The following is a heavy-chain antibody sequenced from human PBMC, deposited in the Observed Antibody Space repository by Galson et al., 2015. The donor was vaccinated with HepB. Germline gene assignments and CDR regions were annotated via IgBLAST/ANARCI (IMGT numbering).Heavy chain of an antibody. V-gene: IGHV5-10-1*01. CDR1: GYRFTSYW. D-gene: IGHD4-17*01. J-gene: IGHJ4*02. Sequence: SGEVVNEPGESLKISCKGSGYRFTSYWVRWVRQMPGPGLEWMGRIDPSDSYTNYSPSFHGHDTISANKTISTAYLQWSSLKASDTAMYYCARHRYGDYNPDYWGQGTLVTVSS. CDR2: IDPSDSYT. CDR3: ARHRYGDYNPDY.